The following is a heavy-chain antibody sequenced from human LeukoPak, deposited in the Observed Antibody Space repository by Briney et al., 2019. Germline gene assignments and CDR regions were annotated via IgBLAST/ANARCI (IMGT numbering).Heavy chain of an antibody. CDR2: FNHSGST. J-gene: IGHJ4*02. D-gene: IGHD2-2*02. CDR1: GGSFSGYY. Sequence: SETLSLTCAVYGGSFSGYYWSWIRQPPGKGLEWIGEFNHSGSTNYNPSLKSRVTISVDTSKNQYSLKLSSVTAADTAVYYCARGRRRYCSSTSCYTMLHWGQGTLVTVSS. V-gene: IGHV4-34*01. CDR3: ARGRRRYCSSTSCYTMLH.